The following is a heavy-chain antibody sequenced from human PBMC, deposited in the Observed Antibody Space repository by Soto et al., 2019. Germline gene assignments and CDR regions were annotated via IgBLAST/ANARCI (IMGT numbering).Heavy chain of an antibody. Sequence: SETLSLTCTVSGGSISSSSYYWGWIRQPPGKGLEWIGSIYYSGSTYYNPSLKSRVTISVDTSKNQFSLKLSSVTAADTAVYYCARAVVEMATHVDYWGQGTLVTVSS. CDR2: IYYSGST. CDR3: ARAVVEMATHVDY. D-gene: IGHD2-2*01. V-gene: IGHV4-39*01. J-gene: IGHJ4*02. CDR1: GGSISSSSYY.